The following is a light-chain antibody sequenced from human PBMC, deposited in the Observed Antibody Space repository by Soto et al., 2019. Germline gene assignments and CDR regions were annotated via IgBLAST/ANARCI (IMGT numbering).Light chain of an antibody. Sequence: EIVMTHSPATLSFSPVQGAALSGRASQSVSRNYLAWYQQKPGQAPRLLIYTASRRATGIPDRFSGSGSGTDFTLTISRLEPEDSAVYYCQQYSRAPITFGQGTRLEIK. CDR2: TAS. CDR3: QQYSRAPIT. V-gene: IGKV3-20*01. J-gene: IGKJ5*01. CDR1: QSVSRNY.